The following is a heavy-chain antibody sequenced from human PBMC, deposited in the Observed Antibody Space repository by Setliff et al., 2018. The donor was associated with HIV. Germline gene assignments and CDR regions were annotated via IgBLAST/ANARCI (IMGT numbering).Heavy chain of an antibody. CDR2: ITPSGST. CDR3: AKGVAGLKYYYYYMDG. Sequence: PSETLSLTCAVYGGSFSGYYWTWIRQPPRKGLEWIGEITPSGSTNYNPALETRVTISVDTSKNQFSLKLRSVTAADTAVYYCAKGVAGLKYYYYYMDGWGKGTTVTVSS. J-gene: IGHJ6*03. V-gene: IGHV4-34*01. CDR1: GGSFSGYY. D-gene: IGHD6-19*01.